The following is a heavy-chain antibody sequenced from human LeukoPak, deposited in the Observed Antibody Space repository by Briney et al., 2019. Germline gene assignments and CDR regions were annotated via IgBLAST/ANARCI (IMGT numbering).Heavy chain of an antibody. CDR3: ARESGSWYEF. CDR1: GFTFSSYW. V-gene: IGHV3-7*01. CDR2: IKQDGSEK. J-gene: IGHJ5*01. Sequence: QPGGSLSLSCAVSGFTFSSYWMSWVRQAPGKGLEWVANIKQDGSEKYYGDSVKGQFTISIDNAKNSLYLQMESLRAEDTAVYYCARESGSWYEFWGQGTLVTVSS. D-gene: IGHD6-25*01.